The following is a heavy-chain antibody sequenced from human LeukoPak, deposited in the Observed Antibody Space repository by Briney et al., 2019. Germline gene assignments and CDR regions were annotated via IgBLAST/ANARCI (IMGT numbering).Heavy chain of an antibody. CDR3: AKERLHKYYYDSRGSYYFDY. D-gene: IGHD3-22*01. V-gene: IGHV3-33*06. CDR1: GFIFSAYG. Sequence: GRSLRLSCAASGFIFSAYGMHWVRQAPGKGLEWVAVIWYDGGNKYYADSVKGRFTISRDNSKNTLYLQMNSLRAEDTAVYYCAKERLHKYYYDSRGSYYFDYWGQGTLVTVSS. CDR2: IWYDGGNK. J-gene: IGHJ4*02.